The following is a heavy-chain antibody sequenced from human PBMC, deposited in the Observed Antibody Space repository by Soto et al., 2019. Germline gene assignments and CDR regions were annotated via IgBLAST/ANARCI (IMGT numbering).Heavy chain of an antibody. CDR2: ISSSGGST. D-gene: IGHD3-16*01. Sequence: PGGSLRLSCSVSVFTFSSYAMHWVRQSPGKGLKYVSAISSSGGSTYYADSVRGRFTISRDNSKNTLFLQMSSLRPDDTAIYYCVKAAFGAPTKPPVNTPFVYCGPGALVTVSS. CDR3: VKAAFGAPTKPPVNTPFVY. CDR1: VFTFSSYA. J-gene: IGHJ4*02. V-gene: IGHV3-64D*06.